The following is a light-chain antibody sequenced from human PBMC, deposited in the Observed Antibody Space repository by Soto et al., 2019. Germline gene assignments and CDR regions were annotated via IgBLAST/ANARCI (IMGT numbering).Light chain of an antibody. CDR2: GAS. V-gene: IGKV3-20*01. Sequence: ESVLTQSPGTLSLSPGERATLSCRASQSVSSNYLAWYQQKPRQAPRLIIYGASTRANGIPDRFSGSGSGTDFTLTISRLEPEDSAVYYCQQYGSSHTWTFGQGTKVDIK. J-gene: IGKJ1*01. CDR1: QSVSSNY. CDR3: QQYGSSHTWT.